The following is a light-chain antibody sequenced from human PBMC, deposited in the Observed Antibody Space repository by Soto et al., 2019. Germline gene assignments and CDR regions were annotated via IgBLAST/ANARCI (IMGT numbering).Light chain of an antibody. CDR1: QSVSSN. J-gene: IGKJ1*01. CDR3: QQYKKWPRT. V-gene: IGKV3-15*01. CDR2: DAS. Sequence: EIVMTQSPATLSVSRGEIATLSCRASQSVSSNFAWYQQKPGQAPRLLIYDASTRATGIPARFSGSGSGTEFTLTISSLQSEDFAVYYCQQYKKWPRTFGHGTKVDIK.